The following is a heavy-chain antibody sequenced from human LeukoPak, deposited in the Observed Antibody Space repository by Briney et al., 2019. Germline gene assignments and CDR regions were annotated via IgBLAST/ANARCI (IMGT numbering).Heavy chain of an antibody. J-gene: IGHJ5*02. D-gene: IGHD2-21*01. CDR3: TRELIPNWFDP. V-gene: IGHV3-49*04. Sequence: GGSLRLSCAASGFTVSSNYMSWVRQAPGKGLEWVGFIRSKAYGGTTEYAASVKGRFTISRDDSKSIAYLQMNSLKTEDTAVYYCTRELIPNWFDPWGQGTLVTVSS. CDR2: IRSKAYGGTT. CDR1: GFTVSSNY.